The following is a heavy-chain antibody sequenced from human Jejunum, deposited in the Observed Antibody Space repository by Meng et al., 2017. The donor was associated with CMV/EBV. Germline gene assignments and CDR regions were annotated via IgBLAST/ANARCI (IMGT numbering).Heavy chain of an antibody. D-gene: IGHD1-26*01. CDR1: GSTFIDHV. V-gene: IGHV1-2*02. Sequence: YGSTFIDHVMHWVRQAPGQGLEWMGWINPNNGDTSYAQKFQGRVTMTRDKSITTVYMDLNRLTSDDTAFYYCGRGVGSIDPRFDPWGQGTRVTVSS. CDR2: INPNNGDT. J-gene: IGHJ5*02. CDR3: GRGVGSIDPRFDP.